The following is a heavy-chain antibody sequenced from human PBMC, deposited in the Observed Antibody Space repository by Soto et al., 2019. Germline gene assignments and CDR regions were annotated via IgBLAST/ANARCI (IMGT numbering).Heavy chain of an antibody. Sequence: GGSLRLSCATSGFTFSSYPLHWVRQAPGKGPVWVSRITEDGSGTTYADSVKGRFTVTRDNAKNTMYLQMSGLGAEDTAVYHCVRGTNGWRGMDYWGQGTLVTVSS. D-gene: IGHD2-8*01. J-gene: IGHJ4*02. CDR1: GFTFSSYP. V-gene: IGHV3-74*01. CDR2: ITEDGSGT. CDR3: VRGTNGWRGMDY.